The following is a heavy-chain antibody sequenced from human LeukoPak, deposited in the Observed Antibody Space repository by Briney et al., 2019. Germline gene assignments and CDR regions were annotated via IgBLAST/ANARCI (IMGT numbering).Heavy chain of an antibody. V-gene: IGHV4-39*01. CDR2: FCYSRST. Sequence: PSETLSLTCSVSGGSISSSSYWWGWTRQPPGKGLEWIGSFCYSRSTYYNPSLKSRVTISVDTSKNQFSLKLSSVTAAGTAVYYCARHSDSGFGESAFHYWGQGTLVSVSS. D-gene: IGHD3-10*01. CDR1: GGSISSSSYW. CDR3: ARHSDSGFGESAFHY. J-gene: IGHJ4*02.